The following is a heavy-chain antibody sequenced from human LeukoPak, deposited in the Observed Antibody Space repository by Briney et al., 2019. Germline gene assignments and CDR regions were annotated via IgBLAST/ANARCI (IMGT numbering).Heavy chain of an antibody. CDR3: AKERGGTTPRFDN. Sequence: PGGSLRLSCATYRFTFSSYSMNWVREAPGKGLEWVSTSDSDGSPYYADSVKGRFTISRDNSKNALYLQMNSLRAEDTAVYYCAKERGGTTPRFDNWGQGTLVTVSS. D-gene: IGHD1-7*01. CDR2: SDSDGSP. J-gene: IGHJ4*02. V-gene: IGHV3-23*01. CDR1: RFTFSSYS.